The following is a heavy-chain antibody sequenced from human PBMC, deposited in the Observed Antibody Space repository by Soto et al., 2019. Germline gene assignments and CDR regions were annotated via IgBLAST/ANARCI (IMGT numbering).Heavy chain of an antibody. CDR1: GFTFNSYV. CDR2: IWYDGTKK. J-gene: IGHJ3*01. CDR3: ARSPGDCSSTSCYTWDGFDF. V-gene: IGHV3-33*01. Sequence: PGGSLRLSCAASGFTFNSYVMHWVRQAPGKGLEWVALIWYDGTKKYHADSVKGRFTISRDNSKNTLYLQMNSLRAEDTAVYYCARSPGDCSSTSCYTWDGFDFWGQGTTVTVSS. D-gene: IGHD2-2*02.